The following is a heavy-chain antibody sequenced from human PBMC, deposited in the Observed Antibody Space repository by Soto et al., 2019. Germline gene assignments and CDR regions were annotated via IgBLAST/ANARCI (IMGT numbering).Heavy chain of an antibody. D-gene: IGHD1-7*01. V-gene: IGHV3-73*01. Sequence: GGSLRLSCAASGFTFSGSGIHWVRQAPGKGLEWVGRIRSKINIYATAYAASVRGRFTVSRDDSKNAAYLHMNSLKTEDTAMYYCARVGDNGELDYWGQGTLVTVSS. CDR2: IRSKINIYAT. CDR3: ARVGDNGELDY. CDR1: GFTFSGSG. J-gene: IGHJ4*02.